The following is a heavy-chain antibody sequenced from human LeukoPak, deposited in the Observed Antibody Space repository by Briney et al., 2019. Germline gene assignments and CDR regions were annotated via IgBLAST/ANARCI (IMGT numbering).Heavy chain of an antibody. CDR2: IKQDGSEK. CDR1: GFTFSSYW. Sequence: PGGSLRLSWAASGFTFSSYWMSWVRQAPGKGLEWVANIKQDGSEKYYVDSVKGRFTISRDNANNSLYLQMNSLRAEDTAVYYCARTYGSGSYYNLWGQGTLVTVSS. J-gene: IGHJ4*02. D-gene: IGHD3-10*01. V-gene: IGHV3-7*01. CDR3: ARTYGSGSYYNL.